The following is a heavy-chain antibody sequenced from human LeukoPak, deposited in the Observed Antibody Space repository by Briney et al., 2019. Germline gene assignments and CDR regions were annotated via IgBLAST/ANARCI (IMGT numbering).Heavy chain of an antibody. V-gene: IGHV1-8*01. CDR2: MNPNSGNT. CDR3: ARGGLQSFDY. D-gene: IGHD4-11*01. CDR1: GYTFPSYD. Sequence: GASVKVSCKGSGYTFPSYDINWGRQAPGQRLEWMGWMNPNSGNTGYAQKFQGRVTMTRNTSISTAYMELSSLRSEDTAVYYCARGGLQSFDYWGQGTPVTVSS. J-gene: IGHJ4*02.